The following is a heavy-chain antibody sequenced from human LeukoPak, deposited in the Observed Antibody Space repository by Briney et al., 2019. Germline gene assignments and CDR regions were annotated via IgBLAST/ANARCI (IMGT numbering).Heavy chain of an antibody. D-gene: IGHD5-12*01. V-gene: IGHV3-30*18. CDR1: GFTFSAYG. J-gene: IGHJ4*02. CDR3: AKDRGGYTYYPFLSYFFDY. CDR2: ISYDGNYR. Sequence: GKSLRLSWAASGFTFSAYGIHWVRQAPGKGLEWVAVISYDGNYRNYADSVKGRFTISRDNSKNTLYLQMNSLRAEDTAVYYCAKDRGGYTYYPFLSYFFDYWGQGTLVTVSS.